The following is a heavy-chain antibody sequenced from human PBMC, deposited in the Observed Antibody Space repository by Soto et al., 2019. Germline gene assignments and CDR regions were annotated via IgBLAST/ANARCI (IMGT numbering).Heavy chain of an antibody. CDR1: GYTFTSYG. V-gene: IGHV1-18*01. CDR2: ISAYNGNT. CDR3: ARVLDSSPIVGATAGLVPYYYYGMDV. J-gene: IGHJ6*02. D-gene: IGHD1-26*01. Sequence: QVQLVQSGAEVKKPGASVKVSCKASGYTFTSYGISWVRRAPGQGLEWMGWISAYNGNTNYAQKLQGRVTMTTDTSTSTAYMELRSLRSDDTAVYYCARVLDSSPIVGATAGLVPYYYYGMDVWGQGTTVTVSS.